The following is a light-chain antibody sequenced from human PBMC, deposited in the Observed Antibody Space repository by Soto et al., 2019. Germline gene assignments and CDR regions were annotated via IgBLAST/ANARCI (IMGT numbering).Light chain of an antibody. CDR2: TTN. CDR1: SSNIGTSS. V-gene: IGLV1-44*01. J-gene: IGLJ1*01. CDR3: AAWDDSLNGHV. Sequence: QSVLTQPHSASGTPGQRVTISCSGSSSNIGTSSVHWFKQPPGTAPKLLISTTNQRPSGVPERFSGSKSGTSASLAISGLQSEDEADYYCAAWDDSLNGHVFGTGTRSPS.